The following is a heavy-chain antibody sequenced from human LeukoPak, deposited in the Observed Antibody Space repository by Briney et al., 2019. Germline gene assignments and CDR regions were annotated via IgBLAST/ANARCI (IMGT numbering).Heavy chain of an antibody. J-gene: IGHJ2*01. Sequence: SETLSLTCAVYGGSFSGYYWGWIRQPPGKGLEWIGYIHYSGSTNHNPSLKSRVTISIDTSKNQISLRLSSVTAADTAVYYCAGYGNYWDWYFDLWGRGTLVTVSS. D-gene: IGHD4-11*01. CDR1: GGSFSGYY. CDR2: IHYSGST. V-gene: IGHV4-59*01. CDR3: AGYGNYWDWYFDL.